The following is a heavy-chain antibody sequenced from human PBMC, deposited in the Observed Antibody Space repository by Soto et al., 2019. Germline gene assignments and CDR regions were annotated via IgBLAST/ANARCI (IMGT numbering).Heavy chain of an antibody. V-gene: IGHV4-30-2*01. CDR1: GGSVSSGGFS. CDR2: IYPSGST. CDR3: ARGGDYYFDS. J-gene: IGHJ4*02. Sequence: QLQLQESGSGLVKPSQTLSLTCTVSGGSVSSGGFSWSWIRQPSGKGLEWIGYIYPSGSTYYNPSLKSRVTISLDRSKNQFSLKLTSVTAADSAVYYCARGGDYYFDSWGQGTLVTVSS. D-gene: IGHD2-21*01.